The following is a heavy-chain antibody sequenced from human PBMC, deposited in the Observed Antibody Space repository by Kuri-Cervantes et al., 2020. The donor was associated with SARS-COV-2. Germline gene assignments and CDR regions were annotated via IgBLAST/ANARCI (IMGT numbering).Heavy chain of an antibody. CDR1: GYTFTTYG. V-gene: IGHV1-2*02. D-gene: IGHD6-13*01. CDR3: ARDRTRSSWYVWGGSIYGMDV. Sequence: ASVKVSCKASGYTFTTYGITWVRQAPGQGLEWMGWINPNSGGTNYAQKFQGRVTMTRDTSISTAYMELSRLRSDDTAVYYCARDRTRSSWYVWGGSIYGMDVWGQGTTVTVSS. J-gene: IGHJ6*02. CDR2: INPNSGGT.